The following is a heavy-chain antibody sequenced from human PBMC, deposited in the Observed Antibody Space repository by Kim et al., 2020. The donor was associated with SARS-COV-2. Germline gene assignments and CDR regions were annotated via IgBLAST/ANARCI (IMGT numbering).Heavy chain of an antibody. V-gene: IGHV3-30*04. D-gene: IGHD6-13*01. CDR3: ARDPAQYSSSWNILGWFDP. CDR2: ISYDGSNK. Sequence: GGSLRLSCAASGFTFSSYAMHWVRQAPGKGLEWVAVISYDGSNKYYADSVKGRFTISRDNSKNTLYLQMNSLRAEDTAVYYCARDPAQYSSSWNILGWFDPWGQGTLVTVSS. J-gene: IGHJ5*02. CDR1: GFTFSSYA.